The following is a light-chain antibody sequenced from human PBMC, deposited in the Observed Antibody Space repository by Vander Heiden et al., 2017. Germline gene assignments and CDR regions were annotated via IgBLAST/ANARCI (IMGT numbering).Light chain of an antibody. J-gene: IGKJ1*01. CDR2: DAS. Sequence: RASQSVNNNLAWYQQKPGQAPRLLIYDASTRVTGIPGRFSGSGSGTEFTLSISSLQSEDFAVYYCQQYNNWPPWTFGQGTKVEGK. CDR1: QSVNNN. CDR3: QQYNNWPPWT. V-gene: IGKV3-15*01.